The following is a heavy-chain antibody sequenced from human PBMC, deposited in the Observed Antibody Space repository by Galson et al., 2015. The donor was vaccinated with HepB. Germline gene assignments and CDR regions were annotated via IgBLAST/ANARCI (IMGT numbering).Heavy chain of an antibody. CDR3: ARELYDSSGYPFDY. J-gene: IGHJ4*02. CDR1: GFTFSSYG. D-gene: IGHD3-22*01. V-gene: IGHV3-33*01. Sequence: LRLSCAASGFTFSSYGMHWVRQAPGKGLEWVAVIWYDGSNKYYADSVKGRFTISRDNSKNTVYLQMNSLRAEDTAVYYCARELYDSSGYPFDYWGQGTLVTVSS. CDR2: IWYDGSNK.